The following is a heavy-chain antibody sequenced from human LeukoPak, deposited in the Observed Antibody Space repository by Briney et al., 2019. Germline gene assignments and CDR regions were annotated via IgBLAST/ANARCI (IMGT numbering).Heavy chain of an antibody. Sequence: ASVKVSCKASGYTFTSYGISWVRQAPGQGLEWIGRIIPIFGTANYAQKFQGRVTITTDESTSTAYMELSSLRSEDTAVYYCARSNYYDSSGYYPYWGQGTLVTVSS. D-gene: IGHD3-22*01. J-gene: IGHJ4*02. V-gene: IGHV1-69*05. CDR3: ARSNYYDSSGYYPY. CDR1: GYTFTSYG. CDR2: IIPIFGTA.